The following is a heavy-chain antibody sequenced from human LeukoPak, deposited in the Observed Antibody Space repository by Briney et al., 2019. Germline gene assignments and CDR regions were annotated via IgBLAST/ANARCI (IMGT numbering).Heavy chain of an antibody. CDR1: GFPFEDYA. V-gene: IGHV3-7*01. Sequence: GGPLDLPWEASGFPFEDYAMHGGRQAPGKGLGGGANKKQEGSEKYYVDSVKGRFTISRDNAKNSLYLQMNSLRAEDTAVYYCARVRPGILLWFGEDGYYFDYWGQGTLVTVSS. D-gene: IGHD3-10*01. J-gene: IGHJ4*02. CDR3: ARVRPGILLWFGEDGYYFDY. CDR2: KKQEGSEK.